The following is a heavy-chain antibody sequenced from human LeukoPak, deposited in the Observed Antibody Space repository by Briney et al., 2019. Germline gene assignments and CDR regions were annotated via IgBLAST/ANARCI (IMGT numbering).Heavy chain of an antibody. CDR3: ARDNREYSSSWYAGWFDP. J-gene: IGHJ5*02. D-gene: IGHD6-13*01. Sequence: PSETLSLTCTVSGGSISSYYWSWIRQPPGKGLEWIGYIYYSGSTNYNPSLKSRVTISVDTSKNQFSLKLSSVTAADTAVYYCARDNREYSSSWYAGWFDPWGQGTLVTVSS. V-gene: IGHV4-59*01. CDR2: IYYSGST. CDR1: GGSISSYY.